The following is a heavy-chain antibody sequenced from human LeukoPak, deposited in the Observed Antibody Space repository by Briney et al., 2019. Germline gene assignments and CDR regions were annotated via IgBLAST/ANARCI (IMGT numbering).Heavy chain of an antibody. D-gene: IGHD6-19*01. CDR3: ARVRQWLVLGGFDY. J-gene: IGHJ4*02. CDR2: INPNSGGT. V-gene: IGHV1-2*02. CDR1: GYTFTGFH. Sequence: ASVKVSCKASGYTFTGFHMHWVRQAPGQGLEWMGWINPNSGGTNYAQKFQGRVTMTRDTSISTVYMELSRLRSDDTAVYYCARVRQWLVLGGFDYWGQGTLVTVSS.